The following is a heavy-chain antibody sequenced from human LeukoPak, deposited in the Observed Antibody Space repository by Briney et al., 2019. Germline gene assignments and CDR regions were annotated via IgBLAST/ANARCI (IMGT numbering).Heavy chain of an antibody. D-gene: IGHD3-22*01. CDR2: INWNGGST. Sequence: GGSLRLSCAASGFSFSYYGMSWVRQAPGKGLEWVSGINWNGGSTGYADSVKGRFTISRDNAKNSLYLQMNSLRAEDTALYYCARWRYYYDSSGYQPLGYFDYWGQGTLVTVSS. V-gene: IGHV3-20*04. J-gene: IGHJ4*02. CDR1: GFSFSYYG. CDR3: ARWRYYYDSSGYQPLGYFDY.